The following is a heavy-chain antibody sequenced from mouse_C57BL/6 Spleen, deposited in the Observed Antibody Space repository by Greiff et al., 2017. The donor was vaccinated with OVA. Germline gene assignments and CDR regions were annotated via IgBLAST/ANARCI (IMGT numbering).Heavy chain of an antibody. J-gene: IGHJ4*01. D-gene: IGHD1-1*02. V-gene: IGHV1-82*01. CDR2: IYPGDGDT. Sequence: VQLQQSGPELVKPGASVKISCTASGYAFSSSWLNWVKQRPGKGLEWIGRIYPGDGDTNYNGTFKGKATLTADKSSSTAYMQLSRLTSEDSAVYFCAVLSGDAMDYWGQGTSVTVSS. CDR3: AVLSGDAMDY. CDR1: GYAFSSSW.